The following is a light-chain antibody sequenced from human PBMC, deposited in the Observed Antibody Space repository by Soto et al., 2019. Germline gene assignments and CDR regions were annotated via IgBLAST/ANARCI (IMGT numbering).Light chain of an antibody. Sequence: QSALTQPASVSGSPGQSITISCTGNSSDVGGYNYVSWYQQHPGKAPKLMIYDVTNRPSGVSNRFSGSKSGNTASLTISGLQAEDDADYYCCSYKSGSTPFVFGTGTKLTVL. CDR3: CSYKSGSTPFV. CDR2: DVT. J-gene: IGLJ1*01. CDR1: SSDVGGYNY. V-gene: IGLV2-14*01.